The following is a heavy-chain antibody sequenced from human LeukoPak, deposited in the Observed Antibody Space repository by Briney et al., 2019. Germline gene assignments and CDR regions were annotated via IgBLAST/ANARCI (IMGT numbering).Heavy chain of an antibody. CDR1: GYTFTGYY. CDR3: ARRLSSGYYRYFDY. CDR2: INPNSGGT. V-gene: IGHV1-2*02. Sequence: GASVKVSCKASGYTFTGYYMHWVRQAPGQGLEWMGWINPNSGGTNYAQKFQGRVTMTRDTSISTAYMELSRLRSDDTAVYYCARRLSSGYYRYFDYWGQGTLVTVSS. J-gene: IGHJ4*02. D-gene: IGHD3-22*01.